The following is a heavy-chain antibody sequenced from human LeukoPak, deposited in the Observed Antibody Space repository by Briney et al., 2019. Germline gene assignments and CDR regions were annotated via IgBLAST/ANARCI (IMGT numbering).Heavy chain of an antibody. CDR3: ARTVDNDILTGFEQTYYFDY. CDR2: INHSGST. J-gene: IGHJ4*02. V-gene: IGHV4-34*01. CDR1: GGSFSGYY. Sequence: SETLSLTCAVYGGSFSGYYWSWIRQPPGKGLEWIGEINHSGSTNYNPSLKSLVTISVDTSKNQFSLKLSSVTAADTAVYYCARTVDNDILTGFEQTYYFDYWGQGTLVTVSS. D-gene: IGHD3-9*01.